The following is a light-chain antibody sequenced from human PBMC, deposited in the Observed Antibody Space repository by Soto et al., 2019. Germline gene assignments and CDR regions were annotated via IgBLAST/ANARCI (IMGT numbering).Light chain of an antibody. Sequence: EMVLTQSPGTLSLSPGERATLSCRASQRLSSNYLAWFQQKPGQAPRLLIYGASSRATGIPDRFSGSGSGTDFTLTIPRLEPEDFAVYYCLQYGSSVWTFGKGTKVEIK. CDR1: QRLSSNY. CDR3: LQYGSSVWT. V-gene: IGKV3-20*01. CDR2: GAS. J-gene: IGKJ1*01.